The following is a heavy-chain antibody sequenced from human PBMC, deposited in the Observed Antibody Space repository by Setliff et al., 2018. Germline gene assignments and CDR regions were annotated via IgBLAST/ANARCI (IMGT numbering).Heavy chain of an antibody. CDR3: ARDGQWGYGGNSGAFDI. CDR2: IIPILGIA. CDR1: GGTFSSYA. J-gene: IGHJ3*02. Sequence: ASVKVSCKASGGTFSSYAISWVRQAPGQGLEWMGGIIPILGIANYAQKFQGRVTMTTDTSTSTAYMELRSLRSDDTAVYYCARDGQWGYGGNSGAFDIWGQGTMGTVS. V-gene: IGHV1-69*10. D-gene: IGHD4-17*01.